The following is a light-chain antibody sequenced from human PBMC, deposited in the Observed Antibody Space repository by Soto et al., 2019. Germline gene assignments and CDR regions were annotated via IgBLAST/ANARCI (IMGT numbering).Light chain of an antibody. CDR1: SSDVGGYDY. V-gene: IGLV2-8*01. J-gene: IGLJ1*01. Sequence: QSVLTQPPSASGSPGQSVTISCTGTSSDVGGYDYVSWYQQHPGKAPELIIYEVNKRPSGVPDRFSGSKSGNTASLTVSGLLAEDEADYYCNSYSGSNNFVVFGTGTKVTVL. CDR2: EVN. CDR3: NSYSGSNNFVV.